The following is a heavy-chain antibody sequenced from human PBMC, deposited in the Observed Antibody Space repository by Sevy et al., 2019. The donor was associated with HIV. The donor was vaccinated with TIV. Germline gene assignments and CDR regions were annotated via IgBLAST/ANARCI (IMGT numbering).Heavy chain of an antibody. CDR2: IYYSGST. Sequence: LSLTCTVSGGSVSSGSYYWSWIRQPPGKGLEWIGYIYYSGSTNYNPSLKSRVTISVDTSKNQFSLKLSSVTAADTAVYYCARGGSSGWLASNWFDPWGQGTLVTVSS. V-gene: IGHV4-61*01. CDR1: GGSVSSGSYY. J-gene: IGHJ5*02. D-gene: IGHD6-19*01. CDR3: ARGGSSGWLASNWFDP.